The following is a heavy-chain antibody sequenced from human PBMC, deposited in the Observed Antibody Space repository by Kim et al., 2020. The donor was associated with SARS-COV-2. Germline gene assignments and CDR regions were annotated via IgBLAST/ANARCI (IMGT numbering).Heavy chain of an antibody. Sequence: ASVKVSCKASGYTFTSYYMHWVRQAPGQGLEWMGIINPSGGSTSYAQKFQGRVTMTRDTSTSTVYMELSSLRSEDTAVYYCARDPSIAASGNDGMDVWGQGTTVTVSS. D-gene: IGHD6-6*01. CDR2: INPSGGST. J-gene: IGHJ6*02. CDR1: GYTFTSYY. CDR3: ARDPSIAASGNDGMDV. V-gene: IGHV1-46*01.